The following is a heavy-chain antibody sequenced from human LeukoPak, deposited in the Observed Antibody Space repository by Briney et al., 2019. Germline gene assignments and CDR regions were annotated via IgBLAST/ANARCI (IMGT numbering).Heavy chain of an antibody. CDR3: ARHLGYYFDY. V-gene: IGHV4-39*01. J-gene: IGHJ4*02. Sequence: SETLSLTCTVSGGSISSSSYSWGWIRQPPGKGLEWIGSIYYSGSTYYNPSLKSRVTISVDTSKNQFSLKLSSVTAADTAVYYCARHLGYYFDYWGQGTLVTVSS. CDR2: IYYSGST. CDR1: GGSISSSSYS.